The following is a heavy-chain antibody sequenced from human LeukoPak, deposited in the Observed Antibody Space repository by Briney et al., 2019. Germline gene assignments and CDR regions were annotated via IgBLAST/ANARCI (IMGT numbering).Heavy chain of an antibody. D-gene: IGHD1-26*01. CDR1: GGSISSSSNYY. CDR2: IYYSGST. Sequence: SETLSLTCTVSGGSISSSSNYYWGWIRQPPGKELGWIGRIYYSGSTYHKPYLKSRVTISVDTSKNQYSLKLRSVIAADTAVYYCARSWMVGEGAFDIWGQGTLVTVSS. CDR3: ARSWMVGEGAFDI. V-gene: IGHV4-39*01. J-gene: IGHJ3*02.